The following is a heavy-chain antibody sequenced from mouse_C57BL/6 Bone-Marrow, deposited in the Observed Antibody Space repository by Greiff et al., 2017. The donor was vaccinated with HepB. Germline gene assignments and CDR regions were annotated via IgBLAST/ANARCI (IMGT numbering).Heavy chain of an antibody. J-gene: IGHJ3*01. Sequence: QVQLQQPGAELVKPGASVKLSCKASGYTFTSYWMHWVKQRPGQGLEWIGMIHPNSGSTNYNEKFKSKATLTVDKSSSTAYRQLSSLTSEDSAVYYCARPYGYYEAYWGQGTLVTVSA. CDR1: GYTFTSYW. CDR2: IHPNSGST. D-gene: IGHD2-3*01. CDR3: ARPYGYYEAY. V-gene: IGHV1-64*01.